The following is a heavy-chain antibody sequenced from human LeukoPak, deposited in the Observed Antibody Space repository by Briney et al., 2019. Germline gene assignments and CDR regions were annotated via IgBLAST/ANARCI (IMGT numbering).Heavy chain of an antibody. CDR1: GFTFNSYG. V-gene: IGHV3-23*01. D-gene: IGHD1-1*01. J-gene: IGHJ4*02. Sequence: QPGGTLRLSCAASGFTFNSYGASWVRQAPGKGLDWVASISGSGDSTYYTEAVKGRFTISRDNSKNTLYLQMNSLRAEDTAVYYCAKMGSWRVSDYWGQGTLVTVSS. CDR2: ISGSGDST. CDR3: AKMGSWRVSDY.